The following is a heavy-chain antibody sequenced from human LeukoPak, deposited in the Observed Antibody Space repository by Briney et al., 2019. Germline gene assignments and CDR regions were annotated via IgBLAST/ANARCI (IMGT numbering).Heavy chain of an antibody. CDR1: GFSFHTYD. CDR3: AILWWHRVDY. D-gene: IGHD2-15*01. CDR2: ISDVSDAI. Sequence: GGSLRLSCAASGFSFHTYDMNWVRQASGKGLEWISSISDVSDAIYYADSVKGRFTISRSNAENSLFLQMNSLRAEDTAVYYCAILWWHRVDYWGQGTLVTVSS. V-gene: IGHV3-48*04. J-gene: IGHJ4*02.